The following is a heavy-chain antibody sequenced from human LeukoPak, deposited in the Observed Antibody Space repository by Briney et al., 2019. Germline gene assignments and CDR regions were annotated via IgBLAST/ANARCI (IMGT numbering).Heavy chain of an antibody. J-gene: IGHJ4*02. D-gene: IGHD3-10*01. CDR1: GGSISSGDYY. CDR2: ICYSGST. V-gene: IGHV4-30-4*08. CDR3: ARGPFGGFGESFFDY. Sequence: SQTLSLTCTVSGGSISSGDYYWSWIRQPPGKGLEWIGYICYSGSTYYNPSLKSRVTISVDTSKNQFSLKLSSVTAADTAVYYCARGPFGGFGESFFDYWGQGTLVTVSS.